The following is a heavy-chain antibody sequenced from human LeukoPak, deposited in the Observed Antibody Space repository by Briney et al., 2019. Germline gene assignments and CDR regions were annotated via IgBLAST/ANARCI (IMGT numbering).Heavy chain of an antibody. CDR3: ARESLPDYYYYMDV. CDR2: IRYDGSNK. V-gene: IGHV3-30*02. CDR1: GFTFSSYG. J-gene: IGHJ6*03. Sequence: GGSLRLSCAASGFTFSSYGMHWVRQAPGKGLEWVAFIRYDGSNKYYADSVKGRFTISRDNSKNTLYQQMNSLRAEDTAVYYCARESLPDYYYYMDVWGKGTTVTVSS.